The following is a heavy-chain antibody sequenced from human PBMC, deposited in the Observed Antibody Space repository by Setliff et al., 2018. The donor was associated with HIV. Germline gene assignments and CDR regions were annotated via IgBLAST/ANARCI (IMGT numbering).Heavy chain of an antibody. Sequence: EASVKVSCKASGYTFTSYGISWVRQAPGQGLEWMGWISPATDKTNYAQKLQGRLTMTTDTSTSTAYMDLRSLRSDDTAVYYCARRGNYYASAFDYWGQGTLVTVSS. CDR1: GYTFTSYG. CDR2: ISPATDKT. V-gene: IGHV1-18*01. D-gene: IGHD3-10*01. J-gene: IGHJ4*02. CDR3: ARRGNYYASAFDY.